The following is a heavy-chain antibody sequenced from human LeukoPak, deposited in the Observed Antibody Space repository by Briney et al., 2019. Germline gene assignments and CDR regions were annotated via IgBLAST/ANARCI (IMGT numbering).Heavy chain of an antibody. V-gene: IGHV3-74*01. Sequence: GGSLRLSCAVSGFTLDNYWMHWVRQAPGKGLVWVSAINRDGITVYADSVRGRFTISRDNAKNTLFLQMNNLRAEDTAVYYCARTLIEYSVSSCYFDYWGQGTLVTVSS. D-gene: IGHD6-6*01. CDR3: ARTLIEYSVSSCYFDY. CDR1: GFTLDNYW. CDR2: INRDGIT. J-gene: IGHJ4*02.